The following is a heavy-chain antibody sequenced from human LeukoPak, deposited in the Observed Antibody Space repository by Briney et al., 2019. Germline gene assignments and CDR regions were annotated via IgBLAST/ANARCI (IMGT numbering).Heavy chain of an antibody. CDR1: GYFFTTYG. CDR3: ARDYYDNSGYYSHTGGY. Sequence: ASVKVSCKASGYFFTTYGISWVRQAPGRGLEWMGWISAYNGNTNYAQKLQGRATMTTDTSTSTAYMELRSLRSDDTAVYYCARDYYDNSGYYSHTGGYWGQGTLVTVSS. CDR2: ISAYNGNT. V-gene: IGHV1-18*01. J-gene: IGHJ4*02. D-gene: IGHD3-22*01.